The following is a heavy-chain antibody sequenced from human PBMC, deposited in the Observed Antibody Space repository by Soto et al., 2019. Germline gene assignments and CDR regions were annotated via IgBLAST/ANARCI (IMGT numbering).Heavy chain of an antibody. CDR1: GFTFSAHA. J-gene: IGHJ4*02. V-gene: IGHV3-23*01. D-gene: IGHD2-15*01. CDR3: AIDRLRAVVVVSGTFHS. Sequence: EVQLLESGGGLVPPGGSLRVTCETSGFTFSAHAMGWVRQAPGKRLEWVSAISGDGDSTSYADSVKGRMTISRDNSKNTRDLYMSRLTTDDTAICYCAIDRLRAVVVVSGTFHSWGQGALVPVSS. CDR2: ISGDGDST.